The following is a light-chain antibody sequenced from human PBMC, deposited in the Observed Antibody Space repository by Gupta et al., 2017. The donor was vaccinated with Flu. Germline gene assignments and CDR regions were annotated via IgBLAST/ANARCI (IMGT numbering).Light chain of an antibody. CDR3: QQYDDWPPG. CDR2: GAS. CDR1: QSVGTN. V-gene: IGKV3-15*01. J-gene: IGKJ4*01. Sequence: EIVMTQSPATVSVSPGDSATLSCRASQSVGTNLAWYQQKPGQAPSLLIYGASTRATDIPGRFTGSGSGTEFTLTISSLQSEDFAVYLCQQYDDWPPGFGGGTKVAVK.